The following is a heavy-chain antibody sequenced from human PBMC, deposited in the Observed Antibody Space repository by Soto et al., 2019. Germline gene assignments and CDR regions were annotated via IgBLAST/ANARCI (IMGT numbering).Heavy chain of an antibody. V-gene: IGHV4-31*03. CDR1: RGSINSGGYY. CDR2: IFYSGRS. Sequence: QVQLQESGPGLVKPSQTLSLTCTVSRGSINSGGYYWSWIRHHPGKGLEWIGSIFYSGRSYYNPSLKSRLSMSVDTSKNQFSLRVSSVTAADTAVYYCARGRTYYAPRGRGTLVTVSS. D-gene: IGHD3-10*01. CDR3: ARGRTYYAP. J-gene: IGHJ5*02.